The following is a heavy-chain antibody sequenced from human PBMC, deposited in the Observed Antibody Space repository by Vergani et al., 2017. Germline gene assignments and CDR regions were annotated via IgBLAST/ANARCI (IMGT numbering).Heavy chain of an antibody. Sequence: QVQLQESGPGLVKPSQTLSLTCTVSGGSINSHSYSLIWIRQPAGKGLEWIGRIHTSGSTDYNPSLQSRVTMSEDTSKNQYSLNLSAVTAEDTAVYFCARGSGLGWSCYKPLFDYWGQGSLVTVSS. CDR1: GGSINSHSYS. D-gene: IGHD3-3*01. CDR3: ARGSGLGWSCYKPLFDY. CDR2: IHTSGST. V-gene: IGHV4-61*02. J-gene: IGHJ4*02.